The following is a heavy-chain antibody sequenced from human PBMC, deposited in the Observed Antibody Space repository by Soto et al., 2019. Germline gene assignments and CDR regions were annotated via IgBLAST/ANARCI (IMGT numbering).Heavy chain of an antibody. V-gene: IGHV4-30-4*01. Sequence: TLSLTCTVSGGSISSGDYYWSWIRQPPGKGLEWIGYIYYSGGTYYNPSLKSRVTISVDTSKNQFSLKLSSVTAADTAVYYCAREGSSYGYPFNWGQGTLVTAPQ. CDR1: GGSISSGDYY. CDR3: AREGSSYGYPFN. J-gene: IGHJ4*02. CDR2: IYYSGGT. D-gene: IGHD5-18*01.